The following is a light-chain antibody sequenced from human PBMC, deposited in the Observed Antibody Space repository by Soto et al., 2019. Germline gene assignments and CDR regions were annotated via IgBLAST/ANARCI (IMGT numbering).Light chain of an antibody. CDR1: QGIRND. V-gene: IGKV1-17*01. Sequence: DIQLTQSPSFLSASVGDRVTITCRASQGIRNDLGWYQQRPGKAPKLLIYDASSLESGVPSRFSGSGSGTEFTLTISSLQPDDFATYYCQQYNSYSTWTFGQGTKVDIK. CDR2: DAS. CDR3: QQYNSYSTWT. J-gene: IGKJ1*01.